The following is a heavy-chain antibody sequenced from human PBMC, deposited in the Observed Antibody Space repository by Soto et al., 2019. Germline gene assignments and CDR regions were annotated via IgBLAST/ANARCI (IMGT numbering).Heavy chain of an antibody. CDR3: SRGSPTIVGAPRHTYGMHV. D-gene: IGHD1-26*01. V-gene: IGHV4-39*01. CDR2: FFYSGST. CDR1: GGSISSSNYY. J-gene: IGHJ6*02. Sequence: SETLSLTCTVSGGSISSSNYYWVWIRQPPGKGLEWIGSFFYSGSTYYNPSLKSRVTISVDTSKNQFSLKLRSLTAADTAVYYCSRGSPTIVGAPRHTYGMHVWGQGTTVTVSS.